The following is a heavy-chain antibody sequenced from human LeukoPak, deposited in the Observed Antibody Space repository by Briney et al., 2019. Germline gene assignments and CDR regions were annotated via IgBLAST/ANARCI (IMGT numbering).Heavy chain of an antibody. J-gene: IGHJ4*02. CDR2: IYSGGAT. CDR3: ARGPYDF. CDR1: GFTVSSDS. Sequence: GGSLRLSCAASGFTVSSDSMSWVRQAPGKGPEWVSVIYSGGATYYADSVKGRFTISRDNAKNSLYLQMNSLRVEDTAVYFCARGPYDFWGQGTLVTVSS. V-gene: IGHV3-53*01.